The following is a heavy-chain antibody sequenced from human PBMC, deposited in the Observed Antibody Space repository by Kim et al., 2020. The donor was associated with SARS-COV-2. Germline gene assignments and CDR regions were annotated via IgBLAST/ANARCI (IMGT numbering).Heavy chain of an antibody. J-gene: IGHJ4*01. CDR1: GFTFGDYA. D-gene: IGHD6-13*01. CDR3: AKDASHSSSWSTFDY. CDR2: ISWNSAYI. V-gene: IGHV3-9*01. Sequence: GGSLRLSCAASGFTFGDYAMHWVRQAPGKGLEWVSGISWNSAYIDYADSVKGRFTISRDNAKNSLCLEMSSLRAEDTALYFCAKDASHSSSWSTFDYWG.